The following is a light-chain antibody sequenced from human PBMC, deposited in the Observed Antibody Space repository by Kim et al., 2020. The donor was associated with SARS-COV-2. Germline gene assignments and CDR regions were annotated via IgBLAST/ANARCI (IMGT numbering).Light chain of an antibody. CDR3: SSYIRGSTNYV. Sequence: QSIAISCTGTSSDVGGYKYFSWYQQHPGQAPKLVIFEVGNRPSGVSIRFSGSKSGTTASLTISGLQAEDESDYYCSSYIRGSTNYVFGTGTKVTVL. CDR1: SSDVGGYKY. J-gene: IGLJ1*01. CDR2: EVG. V-gene: IGLV2-14*01.